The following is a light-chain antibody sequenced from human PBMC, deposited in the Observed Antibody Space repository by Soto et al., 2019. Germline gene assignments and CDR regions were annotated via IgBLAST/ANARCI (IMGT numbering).Light chain of an antibody. J-gene: IGKJ3*01. V-gene: IGKV3-20*01. CDR1: QSVSSSY. Sequence: EIVLTQSPGTLSLSPGERATLSCRASQSVSSSYLAWYQQKPGQAPRLLISGTSSRAAGIPDRFSGRGSGTDFTLTISRLEPEDFAVFYCQQFGSSSFTFGPGTKVDIK. CDR2: GTS. CDR3: QQFGSSSFT.